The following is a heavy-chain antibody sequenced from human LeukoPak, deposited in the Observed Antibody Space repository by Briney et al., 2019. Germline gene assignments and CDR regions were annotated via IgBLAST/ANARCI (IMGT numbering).Heavy chain of an antibody. D-gene: IGHD3-10*01. Sequence: ASVKVSCKASGGTFSSYAISWVRQAPGQGLEWMGGIIPIFGTANYAQKFQGRVTITTDESTSTACMELSSLRSEDTAVYYCARGLTMVRGDSLSLDYWGQGTLVTVSS. CDR2: IIPIFGTA. V-gene: IGHV1-69*05. J-gene: IGHJ4*02. CDR1: GGTFSSYA. CDR3: ARGLTMVRGDSLSLDY.